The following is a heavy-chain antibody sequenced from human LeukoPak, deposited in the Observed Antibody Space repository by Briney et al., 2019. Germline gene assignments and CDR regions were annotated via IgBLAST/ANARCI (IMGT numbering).Heavy chain of an antibody. J-gene: IGHJ4*02. D-gene: IGHD3-16*01. CDR2: INPGIFTT. V-gene: IGHV1-46*01. Sequence: GASVKVSCKALGYPFTAFSLHWVRQAPGQGPEWMAIINPGIFTTTYAQKLQDRITVTSDTSTAAVYMELRSLRLEDTDVYFCARDWAHGSFDLWGQGTLVTVSS. CDR1: GYPFTAFS. CDR3: ARDWAHGSFDL.